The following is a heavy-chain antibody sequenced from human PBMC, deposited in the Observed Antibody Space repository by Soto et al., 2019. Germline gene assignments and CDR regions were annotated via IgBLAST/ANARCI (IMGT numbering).Heavy chain of an antibody. CDR3: AKWRGGYRVVIPAATGFAP. CDR1: GLTFSNSA. D-gene: IGHD2-2*01. J-gene: IGHJ5*02. Sequence: EVQLLESGGGLVQPGGSLRLSCAASGLTFSNSAMSWVRQAPGKGLHWVSSISGSGGTTYYADSVKGRFTISRDNSKNTVSLEIYSLRVEHTAVYYCAKWRGGYRVVIPAATGFAPWGQGTLGTVSS. CDR2: ISGSGGTT. V-gene: IGHV3-23*01.